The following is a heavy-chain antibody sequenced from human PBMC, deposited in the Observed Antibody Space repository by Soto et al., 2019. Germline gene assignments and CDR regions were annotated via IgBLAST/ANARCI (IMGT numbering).Heavy chain of an antibody. J-gene: IGHJ5*02. Sequence: GGSLRLSCQASGFTFSSYGMHWVRQAPGKGLEWVAVIPYDGSNKYYAYSVKGRFTIFRDNSKNTLYLQMNSLRAEDTAVYYCAKDRGLLWFGELLFWDWFDPWGQGTLVTVSS. CDR1: GFTFSSYG. CDR3: AKDRGLLWFGELLFWDWFDP. D-gene: IGHD3-10*01. CDR2: IPYDGSNK. V-gene: IGHV3-30*18.